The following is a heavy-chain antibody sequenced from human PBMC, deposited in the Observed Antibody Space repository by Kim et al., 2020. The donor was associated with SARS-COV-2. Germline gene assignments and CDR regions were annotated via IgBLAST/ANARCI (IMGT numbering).Heavy chain of an antibody. Sequence: GGSLRLSCAASGFTFDDYTMHWVRQAPGKGLEWVSLISWDGGSTYYADSVKGRFTISRDNSKNSLYLQMNSLRTEDTALYYCAKGHVDTAMDPSYHYYYYGMDVWGQGTTVTVSS. J-gene: IGHJ6*02. D-gene: IGHD5-18*01. CDR3: AKGHVDTAMDPSYHYYYYGMDV. CDR1: GFTFDDYT. V-gene: IGHV3-43*01. CDR2: ISWDGGST.